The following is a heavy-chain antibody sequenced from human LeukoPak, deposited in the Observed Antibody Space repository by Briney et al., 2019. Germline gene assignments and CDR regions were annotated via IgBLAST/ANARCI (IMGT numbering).Heavy chain of an antibody. Sequence: GGSLRLSCAASGFTFSSYAMSWVRQAPGKGLEWVSAISGSGGSTYYADSVKGRFTISRDNAKNSLYLQMNSLRAEDTAVYYCAREGRQRYYYGSGSYSYDYWGQGTLVTVSS. CDR2: ISGSGGST. D-gene: IGHD3-10*01. V-gene: IGHV3-23*01. J-gene: IGHJ4*02. CDR3: AREGRQRYYYGSGSYSYDY. CDR1: GFTFSSYA.